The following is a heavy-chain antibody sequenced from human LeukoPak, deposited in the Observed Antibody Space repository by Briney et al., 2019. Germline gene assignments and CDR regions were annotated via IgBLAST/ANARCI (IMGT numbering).Heavy chain of an antibody. J-gene: IGHJ4*02. CDR1: GFTFSSYW. CDR3: ARDIEAAGLFLDY. CDR2: MKCDGSEK. Sequence: PGGSLRLSCAASGFTFSSYWMSWVRQAPGKGLEWVANMKCDGSEKYYVDSVKGRFTISRDNAKNLLYLQMNSLRAEDTAVYYCARDIEAAGLFLDYWGQGTLVTVSS. D-gene: IGHD6-13*01. V-gene: IGHV3-7*01.